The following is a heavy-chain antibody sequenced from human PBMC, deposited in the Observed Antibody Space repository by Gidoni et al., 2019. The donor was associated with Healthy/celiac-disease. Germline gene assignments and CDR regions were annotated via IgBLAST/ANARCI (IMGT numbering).Heavy chain of an antibody. V-gene: IGHV3-21*01. CDR2: ISSSSSYI. CDR1: GFTFSSYS. J-gene: IGHJ4*02. D-gene: IGHD1-26*01. Sequence: EVQLVESGGGLVKPGGSLRLSCAASGFTFSSYSMNWVRQAPGKGLEWFSSISSSSSYIYYADSVKGRFTISRDNAKNSLYLQMNSLRAEDTAVYYCARETSSGSYYFDYWGQGTLVTVSS. CDR3: ARETSSGSYYFDY.